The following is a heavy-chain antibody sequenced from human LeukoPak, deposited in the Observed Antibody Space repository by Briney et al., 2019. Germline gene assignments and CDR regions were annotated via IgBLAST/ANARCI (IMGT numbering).Heavy chain of an antibody. Sequence: ASVKVSCKASGYTFTSYGISWVRQAPGQGLEWMGWISAYNGNTNYAQKLQGRVTMTTDTSTSTAYMELRSLRSDDTAVYYCASSGYDFWSGYYPRFDYWGQGTLVTVSS. CDR1: GYTFTSYG. CDR3: ASSGYDFWSGYYPRFDY. J-gene: IGHJ4*02. CDR2: ISAYNGNT. V-gene: IGHV1-18*01. D-gene: IGHD3-3*01.